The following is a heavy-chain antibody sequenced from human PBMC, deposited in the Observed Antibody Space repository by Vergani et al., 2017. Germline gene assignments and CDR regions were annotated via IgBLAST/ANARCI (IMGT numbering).Heavy chain of an antibody. CDR1: GFTSAGYA. D-gene: IGHD1-14*01. CDR3: AKDLGTTSGGGWFDS. V-gene: IGHV3-9*02. J-gene: IGHJ5*01. Sequence: EVQLEESGGGLVLPGRSLRLSCVASGFTSAGYAMHWVRQAPGKGLEWVSVISWNSNSIGYADSVKGRFTISRDNAKNSLYLQMNSLRAEDTALYYCAKDLGTTSGGGWFDSWGQGTLVTVSS. CDR2: ISWNSNSI.